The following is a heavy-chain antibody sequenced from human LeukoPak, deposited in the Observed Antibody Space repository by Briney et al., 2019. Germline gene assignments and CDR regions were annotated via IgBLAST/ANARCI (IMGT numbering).Heavy chain of an antibody. V-gene: IGHV3-30*04. CDR3: AKDLTSSGWYYFDY. CDR1: GFSFYNLA. D-gene: IGHD6-19*01. J-gene: IGHJ4*02. CDR2: ISHDGNSR. Sequence: GGSLRLSCATSGFSFYNLAFHWVRQAPGKGLEWVSLISHDGNSRKYADSVKGRFIVSRDNSKNTLYLQMNSLRSEDTAVYYCAKDLTSSGWYYFDYWGQGTLVTVSS.